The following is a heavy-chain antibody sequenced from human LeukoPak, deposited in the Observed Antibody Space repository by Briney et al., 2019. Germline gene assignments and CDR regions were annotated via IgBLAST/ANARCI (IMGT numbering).Heavy chain of an antibody. CDR2: IYHSGST. V-gene: IGHV4-4*02. CDR1: GGSISSSNW. D-gene: IGHD3-3*01. CDR3: ARAVKLGYYDFWSGYYYLDY. Sequence: PSGTLSLTCAVSGGSISSSNWWSWVRQPPGKGLEWIGEIYHSGSTNYNPSLKSRVTISVDTSKNQFSLKLSSVTAADTAVYYCARAVKLGYYDFWSGYYYLDYWGQGTLVTVSS. J-gene: IGHJ4*02.